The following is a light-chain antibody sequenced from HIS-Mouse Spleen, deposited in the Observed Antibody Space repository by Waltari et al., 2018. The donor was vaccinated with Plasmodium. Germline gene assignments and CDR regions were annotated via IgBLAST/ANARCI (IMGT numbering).Light chain of an antibody. CDR1: QSVSSSY. CDR2: GAS. CDR3: QQYGSSPYT. J-gene: IGKJ2*01. V-gene: IGKV3-20*01. Sequence: EIVLTQSPGTLSLSPGERATLSCRASQSVSSSYLAWYQQKPGQAPRRLIYGASSRATGIQDRFSGSGSGTDFTLTISRLEPEDFAVYYCQQYGSSPYTFGQGTKLEIK.